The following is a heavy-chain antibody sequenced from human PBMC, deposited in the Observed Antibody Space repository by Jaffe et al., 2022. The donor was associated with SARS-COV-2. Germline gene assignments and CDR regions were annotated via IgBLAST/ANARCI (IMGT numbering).Heavy chain of an antibody. Sequence: EVQLVESGGGLVQPGRSLRLSCAASGFTFDDYAMHWVRQAPGKGLEWVSGISWNSGSIGYADSVKGRFTISRDNAKNSLYLQMNSLRAEDTALYYCANGEPGYGVDCSGGSCYVGYWGQGTLVTVSS. CDR3: ANGEPGYGVDCSGGSCYVGY. J-gene: IGHJ4*02. D-gene: IGHD2-15*01. CDR1: GFTFDDYA. V-gene: IGHV3-9*01. CDR2: ISWNSGSI.